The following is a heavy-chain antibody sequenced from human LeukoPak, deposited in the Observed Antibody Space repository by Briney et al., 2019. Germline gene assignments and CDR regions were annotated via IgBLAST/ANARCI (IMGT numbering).Heavy chain of an antibody. Sequence: GGSLRLSCAASGFTFSIYSINWVRQAPGKGLEWVSSISSSSSYIYYADSVKGRFTISRDNAKNSLYLQMNSLRAEDTALYYCARGGSSGWYPSYYGMDVWGQGTTVTVSS. J-gene: IGHJ6*02. CDR3: ARGGSSGWYPSYYGMDV. CDR2: ISSSSSYI. V-gene: IGHV3-21*01. CDR1: GFTFSIYS. D-gene: IGHD6-19*01.